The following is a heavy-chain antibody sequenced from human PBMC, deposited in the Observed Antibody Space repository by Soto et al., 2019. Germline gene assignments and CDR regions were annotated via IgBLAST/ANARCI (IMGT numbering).Heavy chain of an antibody. CDR3: ARYAYGLSSSSWYRGGWFDP. Sequence: EVQLLESGGGLGQPGGSLRLSCAASGFSFTSYTMAWVRQAPGKGLEWVSAISGSGSSPYYADSVKGRFTVSRDSSKDMVYLQMASLRAEDTAVYYCARYAYGLSSSSWYRGGWFDPWGQGTLVTVSS. D-gene: IGHD6-13*01. V-gene: IGHV3-23*01. CDR1: GFSFTSYT. CDR2: ISGSGSSP. J-gene: IGHJ5*02.